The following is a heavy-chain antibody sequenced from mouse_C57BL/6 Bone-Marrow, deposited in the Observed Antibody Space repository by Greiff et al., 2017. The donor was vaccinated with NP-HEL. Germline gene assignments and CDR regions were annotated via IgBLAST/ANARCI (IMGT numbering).Heavy chain of an antibody. CDR1: GYTFTSYW. Sequence: QVQLQQPGADLVKPGASVKLSCKASGYTFTSYWMHWVKQRPGRGLEWIGRIDPNSGGTKFNEKLKTKATLTVDKPSSTAYMQLSSLTSEDSAVYYCARYYDGSRGWYVDVWGTGTTVTVSS. CDR2: IDPNSGGT. CDR3: ARYYDGSRGWYVDV. D-gene: IGHD1-1*01. V-gene: IGHV1-72*01. J-gene: IGHJ1*03.